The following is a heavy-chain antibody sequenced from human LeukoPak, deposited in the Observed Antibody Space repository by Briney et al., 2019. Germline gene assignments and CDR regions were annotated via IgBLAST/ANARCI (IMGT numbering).Heavy chain of an antibody. Sequence: NASQTLSLTCAVSGGSISGGGYSWSWIRQSPGKGLEWIGHIYQSGSTYYNPSLKSRVTISVDRSKNQFSLKLSSLTAADTAVYYCARSGSYFSFDIWGQGTMVTVSS. V-gene: IGHV4-30-2*06. CDR1: GGSISGGGYS. J-gene: IGHJ3*02. CDR2: IYQSGST. CDR3: ARSGSYFSFDI. D-gene: IGHD1-26*01.